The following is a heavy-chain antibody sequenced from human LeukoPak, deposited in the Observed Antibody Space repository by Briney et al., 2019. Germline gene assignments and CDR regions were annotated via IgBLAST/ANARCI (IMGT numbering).Heavy chain of an antibody. Sequence: SETLSLTCAVYGGSFSGYYWSWIRQPPGKGLEWIGEINHSGSTNYNPSLKSRVTISVDTSKNQFSLKLSSVTAADTAVYYCARLPYYDILTGGDTSFDYWGQGTLVTVSS. CDR3: ARLPYYDILTGGDTSFDY. CDR2: INHSGST. J-gene: IGHJ4*02. D-gene: IGHD3-9*01. V-gene: IGHV4-34*01. CDR1: GGSFSGYY.